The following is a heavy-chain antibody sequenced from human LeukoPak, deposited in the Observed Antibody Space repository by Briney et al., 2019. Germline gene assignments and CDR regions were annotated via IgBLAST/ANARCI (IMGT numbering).Heavy chain of an antibody. D-gene: IGHD4-17*01. J-gene: IGHJ3*02. Sequence: GGSLRLSCAASGFSLSSHYMHWVRQVTGKGLEWVSGISATGDTYYLGFVKGRFTISRENAKNALHLQMNSLRAGDTAVYYCATSGTTMTGDGLDIRGQGTMVTVSS. CDR3: ATSGTTMTGDGLDI. V-gene: IGHV3-13*04. CDR2: ISATGDT. CDR1: GFSLSSHY.